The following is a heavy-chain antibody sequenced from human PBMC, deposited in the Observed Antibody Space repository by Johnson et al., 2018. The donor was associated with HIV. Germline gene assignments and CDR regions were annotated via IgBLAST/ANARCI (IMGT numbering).Heavy chain of an antibody. CDR3: ASPERPTGTQEEAFDI. D-gene: IGHD1-1*01. V-gene: IGHV3-66*01. CDR1: GFAVSKNY. CDR2: IYSGGNT. Sequence: VQLVESGGGLVQPGGSLRLSCAASGFAVSKNYLTWVHQAPGKGLEWVSIIYSGGNTYYADSVKGRFTISRDNSKNALYLQMNSLRAEDTAVYYCASPERPTGTQEEAFDIWGQGTMVIVSS. J-gene: IGHJ3*02.